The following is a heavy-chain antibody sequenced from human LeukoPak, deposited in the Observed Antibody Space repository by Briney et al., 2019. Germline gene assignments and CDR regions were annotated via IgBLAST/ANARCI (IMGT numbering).Heavy chain of an antibody. CDR3: ARVPDAYSYDFEHYGMDV. D-gene: IGHD5-18*01. J-gene: IGHJ6*02. V-gene: IGHV1-2*02. Sequence: GASVKVSCKASGYTFTCYYIHWVRQAPGQGLEWMGWINPNSGGTNYAQKLQGRVTMTRDTSISTAYMELSRLRFDDTAVYCCARVPDAYSYDFEHYGMDVWGQGTTVTVSS. CDR1: GYTFTCYY. CDR2: INPNSGGT.